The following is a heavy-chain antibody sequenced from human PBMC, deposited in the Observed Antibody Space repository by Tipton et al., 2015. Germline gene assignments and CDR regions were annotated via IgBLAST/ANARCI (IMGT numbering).Heavy chain of an antibody. CDR1: SDSISKYY. CDR2: IRNRLYT. V-gene: IGHV4-59*01. D-gene: IGHD3-9*01. J-gene: IGHJ4*02. Sequence: TLSLTCSVSSDSISKYYWSWIRQPPGKELEWIGYIRNRLYTFYNPSLESRVTISVDTSKSQFSLRLASVTAADTAVYYCARDSTGYYYFDSWGQGTLVTVSS. CDR3: ARDSTGYYYFDS.